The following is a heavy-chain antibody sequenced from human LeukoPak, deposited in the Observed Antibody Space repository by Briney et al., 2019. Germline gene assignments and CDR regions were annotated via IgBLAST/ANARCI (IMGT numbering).Heavy chain of an antibody. J-gene: IGHJ4*02. D-gene: IGHD6-19*01. CDR2: ISSSSSYI. Sequence: GGSLRLSCAASGFTFSSYSMNWVRQAPGNGLEWVSSISSSSSYIYYADSVKGRFTISRDNAKNSLYLQMNSLRAEDTAVYYCAKDVKAQQWLIDYWGQGTLVTVSS. CDR1: GFTFSSYS. V-gene: IGHV3-21*04. CDR3: AKDVKAQQWLIDY.